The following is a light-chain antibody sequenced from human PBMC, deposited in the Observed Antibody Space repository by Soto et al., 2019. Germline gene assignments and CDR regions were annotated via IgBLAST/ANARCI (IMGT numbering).Light chain of an antibody. CDR1: QSINSY. CDR3: QQSYSVPYT. J-gene: IGKJ2*01. CDR2: TAS. Sequence: DIQMTQSPSSLSASVGDRVTITCRASQSINSYLNWYQQRPGKVPKLLIFTASSLQSGVPSRFSGSGSGTDCTLTITSLQPEDFSTYYCQQSYSVPYTFGQGTKLEI. V-gene: IGKV1-39*01.